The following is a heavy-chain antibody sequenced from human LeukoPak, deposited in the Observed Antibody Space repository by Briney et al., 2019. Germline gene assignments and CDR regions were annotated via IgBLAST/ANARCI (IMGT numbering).Heavy chain of an antibody. CDR3: ARDCMYYDFWSGYYSSIDYGMDV. Sequence: GGPLRLSCAASGFTFSSYSMNWVRQAPGKGLEWVSSISSSSSYIYYADSVKGRFTISRDNAKNSLYLQMNSLRAEDTAVYYCARDCMYYDFWSGYYSSIDYGMDVWGQGTTVTVSS. CDR1: GFTFSSYS. CDR2: ISSSSSYI. D-gene: IGHD3-3*01. J-gene: IGHJ6*02. V-gene: IGHV3-21*01.